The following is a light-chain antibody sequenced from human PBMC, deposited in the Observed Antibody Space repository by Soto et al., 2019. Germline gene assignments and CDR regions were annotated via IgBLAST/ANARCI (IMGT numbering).Light chain of an antibody. J-gene: IGKJ1*01. CDR3: QQCGHSPGCT. CDR1: QSVSSSY. Sequence: EIVLTQSPGTLSLSPGERATLSCRASQSVSSSYFAWYQQKPGQAPRVLIYGASSRATGIPDRFSGSGSGTDFSPTISRLGPEDFAVYYFQQCGHSPGCTFGQVTKVEIK. CDR2: GAS. V-gene: IGKV3-20*01.